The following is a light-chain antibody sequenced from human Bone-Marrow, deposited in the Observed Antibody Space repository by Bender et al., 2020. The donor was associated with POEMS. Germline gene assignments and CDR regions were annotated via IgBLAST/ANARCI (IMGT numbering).Light chain of an antibody. J-gene: IGLJ3*02. CDR3: ASYTDTYSWV. CDR2: DVD. V-gene: IGLV2-14*03. CDR1: SSDIGTYNY. Sequence: QSALTQPASVSGSPGQSITISCTGGSSDIGTYNYVSWYQQHPGKAPKLMIYDVDSRPSGVSPRFSGSKSGNTASLTISGLQAEDEADYHCASYTDTYSWVFGGGTKLTVL.